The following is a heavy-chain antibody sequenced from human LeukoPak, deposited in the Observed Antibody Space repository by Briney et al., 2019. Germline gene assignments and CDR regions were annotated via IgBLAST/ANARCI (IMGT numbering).Heavy chain of an antibody. D-gene: IGHD5-18*01. Sequence: ASVKVSCKASGYTFSSYGISWVRQAPGQGLEWMGWISAYNGNTYYAQNLQGRVTMTTDTSTSTAYMEVRSLRSDDTAVYYCARADTAMIPAFDYWGQGTLVTVSS. CDR3: ARADTAMIPAFDY. CDR2: ISAYNGNT. J-gene: IGHJ4*02. CDR1: GYTFSSYG. V-gene: IGHV1-18*01.